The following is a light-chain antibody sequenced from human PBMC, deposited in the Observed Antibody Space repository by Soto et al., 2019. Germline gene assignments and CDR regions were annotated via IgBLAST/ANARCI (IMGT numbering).Light chain of an antibody. CDR2: GSS. CDR3: HQYGTSKT. Sequence: EIVLTQAPGTLSLSPGERATLSCRASQIVRSNYVAWHQQTPGQAPTLLIYGSSNAAIGTPDRFSSSGSAKDSTLTISRLAHDDFALYFWHQYGTSKTFGQGTKVEVK. V-gene: IGKV3-20*01. J-gene: IGKJ1*01. CDR1: QIVRSNY.